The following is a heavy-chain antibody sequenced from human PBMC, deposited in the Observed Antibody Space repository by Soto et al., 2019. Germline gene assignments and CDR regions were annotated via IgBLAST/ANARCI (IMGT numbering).Heavy chain of an antibody. Sequence: CGSLRLSCAASRFTFTIFAMSWVRQSPGKGLEWVSTISGSGGSTYYADAVKGRFTISRDNSMGTLYLQMKSLRVEDTATYYCAKEVSLGSTVDLGYWGQGTLVTVSS. J-gene: IGHJ4*02. CDR2: ISGSGGST. V-gene: IGHV3-23*01. CDR1: RFTFTIFA. CDR3: AKEVSLGSTVDLGY. D-gene: IGHD3-10*01.